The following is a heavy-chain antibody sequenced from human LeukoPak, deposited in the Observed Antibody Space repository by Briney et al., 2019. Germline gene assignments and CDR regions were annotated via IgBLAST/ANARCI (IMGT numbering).Heavy chain of an antibody. CDR3: ARRVGKAADGNPFDI. V-gene: IGHV4-59*08. Sequence: SETLSLTCTVSGVSITYYYWSWIRQPPGKGLEWIGYMYYSGGTDYNPSLKSRVTISVDTSKNQFSLKLRSVTAADTAVYYCARRVGKAADGNPFDIWGQGTMVTVSS. D-gene: IGHD6-13*01. CDR2: MYYSGGT. CDR1: GVSITYYY. J-gene: IGHJ3*02.